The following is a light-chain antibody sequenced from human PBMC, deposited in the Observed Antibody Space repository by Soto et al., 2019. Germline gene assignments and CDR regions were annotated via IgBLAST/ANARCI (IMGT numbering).Light chain of an antibody. J-gene: IGKJ4*01. V-gene: IGKV4-1*01. CDR1: QSVLYNSDNKNY. CDR3: QQYYTTLS. Sequence: DIVMTQSPDSLAVSLGERATINCKSSQSVLYNSDNKNYLAWYQQKAGQPPKLLIYWAYTRDSGVPDRFSGSGSGAHFTLTISNLQAEDVAVYYCQQYYTTLSFGGGTKVEIK. CDR2: WAY.